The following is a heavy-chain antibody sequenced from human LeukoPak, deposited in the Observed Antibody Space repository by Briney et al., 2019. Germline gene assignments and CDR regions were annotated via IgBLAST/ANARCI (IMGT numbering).Heavy chain of an antibody. Sequence: GGSLRLSCAASGFTFSSYEMNWVRQAPGKGLEWVSYISSSGSTIYYADSVKGRFTISRDNAKNSLYLQMNSLRAEDTAVYYCANLRFTSSPAFDIWGQGTMVTVSS. CDR3: ANLRFTSSPAFDI. CDR1: GFTFSSYE. D-gene: IGHD2-2*01. J-gene: IGHJ3*02. V-gene: IGHV3-48*03. CDR2: ISSSGSTI.